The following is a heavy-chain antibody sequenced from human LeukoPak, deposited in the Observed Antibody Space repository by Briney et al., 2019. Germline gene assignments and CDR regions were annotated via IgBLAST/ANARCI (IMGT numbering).Heavy chain of an antibody. V-gene: IGHV1-18*01. Sequence: ASVKVSCKASGYTITSYGFTWVRQAPGQGLEWMGWISAYNGETKYAKDLQGRLSMATDTSTSTAYMELRSLRPDDTAVYYCARDDSSGSDKFDYWGQGTRVTVSS. CDR3: ARDDSSGSDKFDY. J-gene: IGHJ4*02. CDR1: GYTITSYG. D-gene: IGHD3-22*01. CDR2: ISAYNGET.